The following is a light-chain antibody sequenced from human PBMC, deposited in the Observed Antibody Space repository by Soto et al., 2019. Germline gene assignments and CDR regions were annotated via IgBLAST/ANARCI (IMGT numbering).Light chain of an antibody. J-gene: IGLJ2*01. Sequence: QSALTQPASVSGSPGQSITIFCTGTSSDVGTFNLVSWYQQHPGKAPKLMIYEGSNRRSGVSNRFSVSKSANTASLTISVLQADDEADYFCFSYAASRTLFGGGTQLTLL. CDR3: FSYAASRTL. CDR2: EGS. V-gene: IGLV2-23*01. CDR1: SSDVGTFNL.